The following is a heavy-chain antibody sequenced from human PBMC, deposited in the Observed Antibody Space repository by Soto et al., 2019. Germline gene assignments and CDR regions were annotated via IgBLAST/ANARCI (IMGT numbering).Heavy chain of an antibody. CDR1: EDTFRNYA. V-gene: IGHV1-69*06. Sequence: QVELVQSGAEVKKPGSSVKVSCQASEDTFRNYAISWVRQAPGQGLEWMGGIIPIFGTANYAQKFQGRVTITADTSANTVYLELSSLRSEDTAXXXXXXXXXDSSAYYYWYLGLWXXXXXXTVSS. CDR2: IIPIFGTA. J-gene: IGHJ2*01. D-gene: IGHD3-22*01. CDR3: XXXXXDSSAYYYWYLGL.